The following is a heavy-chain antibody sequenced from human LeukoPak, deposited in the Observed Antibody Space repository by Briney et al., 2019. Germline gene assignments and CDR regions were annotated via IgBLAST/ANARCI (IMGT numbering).Heavy chain of an antibody. J-gene: IGHJ4*02. CDR2: IGSSGTYI. Sequence: GGSLRLSCAASGFPFSPYSMNWVRQAPGKGLEWVSSIGSSGTYIYYADSVKGRFTISRDDAKNSLYLHMNSLRAEDTAVYYCATSGFYYGCFDSWGQGTLVTVSS. V-gene: IGHV3-21*01. CDR3: ATSGFYYGCFDS. CDR1: GFPFSPYS. D-gene: IGHD3-22*01.